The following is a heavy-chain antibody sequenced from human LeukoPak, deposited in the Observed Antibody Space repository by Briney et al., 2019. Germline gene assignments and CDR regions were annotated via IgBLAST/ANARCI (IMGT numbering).Heavy chain of an antibody. CDR2: IYTSGST. V-gene: IGHV4-4*07. J-gene: IGHJ5*02. Sequence: SETLSLTCTVSGGSISSYYWSWIRQPAGKGLEWIGRIYTSGSTNYNPSLKSRVTMSVDTSKNQFSLKLSSVTAADTAVYYCARHREYFGVVIIINPRWFDPWGQGTLVTVSS. D-gene: IGHD3-3*01. CDR3: ARHREYFGVVIIINPRWFDP. CDR1: GGSISSYY.